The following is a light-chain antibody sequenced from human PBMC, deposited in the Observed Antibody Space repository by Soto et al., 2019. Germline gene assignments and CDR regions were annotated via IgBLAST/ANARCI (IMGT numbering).Light chain of an antibody. V-gene: IGKV1-5*01. CDR1: QSIRTW. J-gene: IGKJ4*01. Sequence: DIQMTQSPSTLSASVGDRVTITCRASQSIRTWLAWYQHKPGKAPKFLIYDASTVESGVPSRFSGSGSGTDFTLTISSLQPEDFATYYCQQLNSYPLTFGGGTKVEIK. CDR3: QQLNSYPLT. CDR2: DAS.